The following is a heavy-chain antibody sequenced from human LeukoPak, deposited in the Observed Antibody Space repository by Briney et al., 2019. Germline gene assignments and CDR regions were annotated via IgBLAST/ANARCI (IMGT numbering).Heavy chain of an antibody. CDR1: SGSFSGCY. CDR3: ARGRTRSPTIFGKGWFDP. Sequence: SETLSLTCAVYSGSFSGCYWSWIRQPPGKGLEWIGEINHSGSSNYNPSLKSRVTISVDTSKNQFSLKLSSVTAADTAVYYCARGRTRSPTIFGKGWFDPWGQGTLVTVSS. D-gene: IGHD3-3*01. CDR2: INHSGSS. V-gene: IGHV4-34*01. J-gene: IGHJ5*02.